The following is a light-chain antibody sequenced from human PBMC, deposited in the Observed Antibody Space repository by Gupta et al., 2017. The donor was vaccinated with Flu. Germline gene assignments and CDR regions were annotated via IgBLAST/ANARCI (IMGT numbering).Light chain of an antibody. J-gene: IGKJ1*01. Sequence: MTNSPFSLSASVGDRVTITCRASLDIRNDLGWYQQKPGKAPQLLIFAASRLQSGVPSRFSGSGVGSDFTLTINSLQPEDFATYYCLQNSFSPQTFGQGTTVEVK. CDR2: AAS. V-gene: IGKV1-6*02. CDR1: LDIRND. CDR3: LQNSFSPQT.